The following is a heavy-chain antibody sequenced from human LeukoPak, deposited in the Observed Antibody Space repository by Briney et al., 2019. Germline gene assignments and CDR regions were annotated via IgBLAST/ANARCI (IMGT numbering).Heavy chain of an antibody. CDR1: GGSFSGYY. Sequence: SETLSLTCAVYGGSFSGYYWSWIRQPPGKGLEWIGEINHSGSTNYNPSLKSRVTISVDTSKNQFSLKLSSVTAADTAVYYCARADSSSSGYYYYYYYMDVWGKGTTVTVSS. J-gene: IGHJ6*03. CDR3: ARADSSSSGYYYYYYYMDV. V-gene: IGHV4-34*01. CDR2: INHSGST. D-gene: IGHD6-6*01.